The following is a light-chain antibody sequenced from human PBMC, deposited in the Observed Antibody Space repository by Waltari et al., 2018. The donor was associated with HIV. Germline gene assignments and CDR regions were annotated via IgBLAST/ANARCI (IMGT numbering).Light chain of an antibody. Sequence: QSALTQPPSASGSPGPSVAISCPETSTDCGGYNSLSCHQQHPGKAPTRLIYAVNRRPSGVPDRFSGSKSGSTASLTVSGLQVDDEADYYCSSFSDNNRIVFGTGTRVTVL. CDR2: AVN. CDR1: STDCGGYNS. CDR3: SSFSDNNRIV. V-gene: IGLV2-8*01. J-gene: IGLJ1*01.